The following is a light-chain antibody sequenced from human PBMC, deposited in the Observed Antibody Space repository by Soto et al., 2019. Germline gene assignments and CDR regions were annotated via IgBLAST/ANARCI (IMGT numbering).Light chain of an antibody. V-gene: IGLV2-14*01. CDR3: SSYTSSQ. CDR2: DVS. CDR1: SSDVGGYNY. Sequence: QSALTQPASVSGSPGQSITISCTGASSDVGGYNYVSWYQQHPGKAPKLMIYDVSNRPSGVSNRFSGSKSGNTASLTISGLQAEDEADYYCSSYTSSQFGGGTKLTVL. J-gene: IGLJ2*01.